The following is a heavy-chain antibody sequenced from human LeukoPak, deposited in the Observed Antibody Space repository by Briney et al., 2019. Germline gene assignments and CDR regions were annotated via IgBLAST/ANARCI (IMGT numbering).Heavy chain of an antibody. J-gene: IGHJ4*02. V-gene: IGHV3-7*01. CDR1: GFTFSSYW. Sequence: GGSLRLSCAASGFTFSSYWMSWVRQAPGKGLEWVANIKQGGSEKYYVDSVKGRFTISRDDAKNSLYLQMNSLRAEDTAVYYCARDWELFGLWELRADYWGQGTLVTVSS. D-gene: IGHD1-26*01. CDR3: ARDWELFGLWELRADY. CDR2: IKQGGSEK.